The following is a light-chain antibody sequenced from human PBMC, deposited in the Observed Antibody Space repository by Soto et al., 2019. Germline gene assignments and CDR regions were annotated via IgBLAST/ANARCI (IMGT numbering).Light chain of an antibody. CDR1: QSVRSN. Sequence: EIVMTQSPATLSVSPGERATLSCRASQSVRSNLAWYQQKPGQSPRLLIYDASTRATGIPARISGSGSGTEFTLTISSLQSEDFAVYYCQQYNDWLWTFGQGTKVDIK. CDR2: DAS. J-gene: IGKJ1*01. CDR3: QQYNDWLWT. V-gene: IGKV3-15*01.